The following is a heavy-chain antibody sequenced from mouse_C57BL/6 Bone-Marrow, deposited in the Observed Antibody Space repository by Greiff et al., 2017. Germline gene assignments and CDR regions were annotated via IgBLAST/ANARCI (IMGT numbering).Heavy chain of an antibody. CDR1: GYTFTSYG. J-gene: IGHJ3*01. CDR3: ARDAPDWFAY. V-gene: IGHV1-58*01. CDR2: IYTGNGYT. Sequence: VQLQQSGAELVRPGSSVKMSCKTSGYTFTSYGINWVKQRPGQGLEWIGYIYTGNGYTEYNEKFKGKDTLTSDKSSSTAYMQLSRLTSEDSAIYFCARDAPDWFAYWGQGTLVTVSA.